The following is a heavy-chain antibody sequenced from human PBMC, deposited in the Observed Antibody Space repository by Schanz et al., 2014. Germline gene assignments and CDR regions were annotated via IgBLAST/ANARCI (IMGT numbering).Heavy chain of an antibody. CDR3: ARDPYGKNSGDFDY. CDR1: GYTFTGHY. D-gene: IGHD4-17*01. J-gene: IGHJ4*02. Sequence: QVQLVQSGAEVKKPGASVKVSCKASGYTFTGHYMHWVRQAPGQGLEWMGRINPNSGGTNYAQKFQGRVTMTWDTSTSTAYMELRRLRSDDTAVYFCARDPYGKNSGDFDYWGQGALVTVSS. CDR2: INPNSGGT. V-gene: IGHV1-2*06.